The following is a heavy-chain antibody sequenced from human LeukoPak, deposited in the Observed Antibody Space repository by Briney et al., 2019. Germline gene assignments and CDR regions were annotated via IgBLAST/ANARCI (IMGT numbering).Heavy chain of an antibody. Sequence: PSETLSLTCTVSGYSISSGYYWGWIRPPPGKGLEWIGSIYHSGSTYYNPSLKSRVTISVDTSKNQFSLKLSSVTAADTAVYYCARDSSGTANYYYYYYMDVWGKGTTVTVSS. CDR1: GYSISSGYY. V-gene: IGHV4-38-2*02. D-gene: IGHD6-19*01. CDR3: ARDSSGTANYYYYYYMDV. CDR2: IYHSGST. J-gene: IGHJ6*03.